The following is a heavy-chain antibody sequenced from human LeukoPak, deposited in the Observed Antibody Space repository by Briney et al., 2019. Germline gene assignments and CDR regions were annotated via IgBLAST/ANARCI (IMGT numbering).Heavy chain of an antibody. CDR2: IWSDGSKK. D-gene: IGHD4-23*01. J-gene: IGHJ4*02. Sequence: GRSLRLSCAASGFIFSNYGFHWVRQAPGKGLEWVALIWSDGSKKYYTDSVKGRSTISRDDSKNTLFLQMNSLRAEDMAVYYCARDIGTWPNSLFDYWGQGNLVTVSS. CDR1: GFIFSNYG. CDR3: ARDIGTWPNSLFDY. V-gene: IGHV3-33*01.